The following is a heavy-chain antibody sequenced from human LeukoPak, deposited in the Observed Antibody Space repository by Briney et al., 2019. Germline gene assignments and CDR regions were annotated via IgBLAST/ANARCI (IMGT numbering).Heavy chain of an antibody. J-gene: IGHJ6*02. CDR3: ARVGGTSHYYYGMDV. V-gene: IGHV4-59*01. CDR2: IYYSGST. CDR1: GGSISNYY. Sequence: SETLSLTCTVSGGSISNYYWSWIRQSPGKGLEWIGYIYYSGSTNYNPSLKSRVTISVDTSKNQFSLKLSSVTAADTAVYYCARVGGTSHYYYGMDVWGQGTTVTVSS. D-gene: IGHD1-26*01.